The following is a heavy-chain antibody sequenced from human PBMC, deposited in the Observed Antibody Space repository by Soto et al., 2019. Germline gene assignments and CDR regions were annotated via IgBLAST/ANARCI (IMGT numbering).Heavy chain of an antibody. CDR3: AKHGYYEYFQY. D-gene: IGHD5-18*01. V-gene: IGHV4-61*01. Sequence: QVQLQESGPGLVKPSETLSLTCTVSGGSVSSSSYYWSWTRQPPGKGLEWIGYIYHSGSTNYNPSLKSRVTISGDTSKNQVSLKLRAVTAADTAVYFCAKHGYYEYFQYWGQGTLVTVSS. CDR1: GGSVSSSSYY. J-gene: IGHJ1*01. CDR2: IYHSGST.